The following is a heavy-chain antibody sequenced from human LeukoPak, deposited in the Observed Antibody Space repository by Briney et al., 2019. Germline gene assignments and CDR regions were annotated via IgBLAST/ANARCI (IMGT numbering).Heavy chain of an antibody. CDR3: ALIGLDSSGYYYDYLDY. CDR2: IDSDGSST. V-gene: IGHV3-74*01. Sequence: PGGSLRLSCAASGFTFKNYWMHWVRQAPGKGLVWVSRIDSDGSSTNYADSVKGRFTISRDNAKNTLYLQMNSLRAEDTAVYYCALIGLDSSGYYYDYLDYWGQGTPVTVSS. J-gene: IGHJ4*02. D-gene: IGHD3-22*01. CDR1: GFTFKNYW.